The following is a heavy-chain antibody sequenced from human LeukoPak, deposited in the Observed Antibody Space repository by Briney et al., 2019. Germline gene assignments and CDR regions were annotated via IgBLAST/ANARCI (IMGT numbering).Heavy chain of an antibody. CDR1: GGSISTYY. D-gene: IGHD3-10*01. CDR2: IYHSGDT. Sequence: PSETLSVTCTVSGGSISTYYWSWIRQPPGKALGWIGYIYHSGDTKYNRSLKSRVSISVDTSTAQFSLTLNSVTAADTAVYYCARDGYGGVDHWGQGTLVTVSS. CDR3: ARDGYGGVDH. V-gene: IGHV4-59*01. J-gene: IGHJ4*02.